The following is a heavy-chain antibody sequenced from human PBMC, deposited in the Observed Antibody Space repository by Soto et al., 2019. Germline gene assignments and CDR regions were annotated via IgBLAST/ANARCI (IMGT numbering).Heavy chain of an antibody. J-gene: IGHJ5*02. CDR3: ARGSYSISSWFDP. D-gene: IGHD6-6*01. CDR2: IYTSGST. CDR1: GGSISNYY. Sequence: PSETLSLTCTVSGGSISNYYWNWIRQPAGKGLEWIGRIYTSGSTNYSPSPKSRVTMSVDTSKNQFSLKVNSVTAADTAVYYCARGSYSISSWFDPWGQGTRVTVSS. V-gene: IGHV4-4*07.